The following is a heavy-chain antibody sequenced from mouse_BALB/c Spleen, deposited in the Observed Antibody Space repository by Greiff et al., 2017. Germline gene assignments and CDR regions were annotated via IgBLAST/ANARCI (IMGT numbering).Heavy chain of an antibody. Sequence: VQLQESGPGLVAPSQSLSITCTVSGFSLTSYGVHWVRQPPGKGLEWLGVIWAGGSTNYNSALMSRLSISKDNSKSQVFLKMNSLQTDDTAMYYCARDLTTVVEGLAYWGQGTLVTVSA. CDR3: ARDLTTVVEGLAY. J-gene: IGHJ3*01. CDR2: IWAGGST. D-gene: IGHD1-1*01. V-gene: IGHV2-9*02. CDR1: GFSLTSYG.